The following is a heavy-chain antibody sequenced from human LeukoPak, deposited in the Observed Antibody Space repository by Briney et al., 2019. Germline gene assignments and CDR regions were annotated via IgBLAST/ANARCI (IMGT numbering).Heavy chain of an antibody. D-gene: IGHD6-13*01. CDR2: IYSGGST. Sequence: PGGSLRLSCAASGFTVSSNYMSWVRQAPGKGLEWVSVIYSGGSTYYADSVKGRFTISRDNSKNTLYLQMNSLRAEDTAVYYCARQNGAAAGTSPYYYYYMDVWGKGTTVTVPS. CDR3: ARQNGAAAGTSPYYYYYMDV. J-gene: IGHJ6*03. CDR1: GFTVSSNY. V-gene: IGHV3-66*02.